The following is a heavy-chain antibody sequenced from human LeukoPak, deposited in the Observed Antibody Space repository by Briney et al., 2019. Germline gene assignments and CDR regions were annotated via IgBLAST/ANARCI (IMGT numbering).Heavy chain of an antibody. V-gene: IGHV3-53*01. CDR1: GFTVSSNY. CDR2: IYSGVFT. Sequence: PVGSLRLSCAASGFTVSSNYLTWGRRSPGKGLEWGSVIYSGVFTYYADSVKGRFTISRENSRQTLYLQLNSLRADDTAVYFCASSVLYSSTWAFDYWGQGTLVTVSS. D-gene: IGHD6-13*01. J-gene: IGHJ4*02. CDR3: ASSVLYSSTWAFDY.